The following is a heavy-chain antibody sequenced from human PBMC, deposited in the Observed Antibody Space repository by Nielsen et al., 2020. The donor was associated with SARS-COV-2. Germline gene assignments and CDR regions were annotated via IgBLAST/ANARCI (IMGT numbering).Heavy chain of an antibody. CDR3: ARETIDYTSSFFDY. CDR1: GFTFSDYY. J-gene: IGHJ4*02. D-gene: IGHD2-2*01. V-gene: IGHV3-11*05. CDR2: IRSGSTYT. Sequence: GESLKISCAASGFTFSDYYMSWIRQAPGKGLEWISYIRSGSTYTNYADSVKGRFTISRDDAKNSLYLQMNSLRAEDTAVYYCARETIDYTSSFFDYWGQGTLVTVSS.